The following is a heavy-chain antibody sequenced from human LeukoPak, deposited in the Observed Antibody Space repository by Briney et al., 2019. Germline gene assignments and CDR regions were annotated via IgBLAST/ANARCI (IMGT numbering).Heavy chain of an antibody. Sequence: GGSLRLSCAASGSKFSDFWMTWVRQTPGKGLEWVANIKEDGSEEYHVDSVKGRFTISRDNTKSSLFLQMNSLRGDDTAVYYCVRDSRPGGAMGLYHNFDFWGQGTLVTVSS. D-gene: IGHD3-16*01. CDR2: IKEDGSEE. CDR1: GSKFSDFW. CDR3: VRDSRPGGAMGLYHNFDF. V-gene: IGHV3-7*01. J-gene: IGHJ4*02.